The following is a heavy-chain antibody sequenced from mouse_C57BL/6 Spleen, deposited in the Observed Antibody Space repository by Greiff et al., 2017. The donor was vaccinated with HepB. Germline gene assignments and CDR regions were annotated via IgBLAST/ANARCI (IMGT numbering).Heavy chain of an antibody. CDR3: ARLGVKGLGRAMDY. D-gene: IGHD4-1*01. V-gene: IGHV1-39*01. Sequence: EVQLQQSGPELVKPGASVKISCKASGYSFTDYNMNWVKQSNGKSLEWIGVINPNYGTTSYNQKFNGKATLTVYQSSSTAYMQLNSLTSENSAVYYSARLGVKGLGRAMDYWGQGTSVTVSS. CDR1: GYSFTDYN. CDR2: INPNYGTT. J-gene: IGHJ4*01.